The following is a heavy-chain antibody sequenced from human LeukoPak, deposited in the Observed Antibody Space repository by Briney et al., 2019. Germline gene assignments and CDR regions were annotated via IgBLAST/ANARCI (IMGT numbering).Heavy chain of an antibody. V-gene: IGHV4-4*07. CDR2: IYTSGST. CDR3: ARGIRLGYGSGRDWFDP. J-gene: IGHJ5*02. Sequence: SETLSLTCTVSGGFISSYYWSWIRRPAGKGLEWIGRIYTSGSTNYNPSLKSRVTMSVDTSKNQFSLKLNSVTAADTAVYYCARGIRLGYGSGRDWFDPWGQGTLVTVSS. D-gene: IGHD3-10*01. CDR1: GGFISSYY.